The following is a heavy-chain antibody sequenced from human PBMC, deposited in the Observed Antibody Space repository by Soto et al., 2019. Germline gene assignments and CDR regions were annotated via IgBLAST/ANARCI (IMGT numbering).Heavy chain of an antibody. CDR2: LSAGGDRT. J-gene: IGHJ4*02. Sequence: GGSLRLSCVASGFSFRSYAMNWVRQAPGEGLEWVSTLSAGGDRTYYADSVRGRFTISRDTSKNTMFLQMNSLRTEDTAMYYCAKKEGTVTTVFEYWGQGALVTVSS. CDR1: GFSFRSYA. D-gene: IGHD4-4*01. V-gene: IGHV3-23*01. CDR3: AKKEGTVTTVFEY.